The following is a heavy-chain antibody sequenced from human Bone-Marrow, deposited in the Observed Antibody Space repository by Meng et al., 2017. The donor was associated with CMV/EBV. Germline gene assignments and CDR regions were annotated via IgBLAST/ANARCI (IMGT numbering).Heavy chain of an antibody. CDR2: ISWNSGSI. CDR3: ARPLTMYQPPGV. CDR1: GFTFDDYA. Sequence: GGSLRLSCAASGFTFDDYAMHWVRQAPGKGLEWVSGISWNSGSIGYADSVKGRFTISRDNAKNSLYLQMNSLRAEDTALYYCARPLTMYQPPGVWGQGTLVTVSS. J-gene: IGHJ4*02. V-gene: IGHV3-9*01. D-gene: IGHD2-2*01.